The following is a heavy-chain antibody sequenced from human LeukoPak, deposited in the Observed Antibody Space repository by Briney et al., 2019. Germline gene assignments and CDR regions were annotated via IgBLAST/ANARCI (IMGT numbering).Heavy chain of an antibody. D-gene: IGHD3-3*01. CDR3: ATARNPTYYDFWSGYYTFDY. V-gene: IGHV1-69*13. CDR2: IIPIFGTA. CDR1: GGTFSSYA. J-gene: IGHJ4*02. Sequence: SVKVSCKASGGTFSSYAISWVRQAPGQGLEWMGGIIPIFGTANYAQKFQGRVTITADESTSTAYMELSSLRSEDTAVYYCATARNPTYYDFWSGYYTFDYWGQGTLVTVSS.